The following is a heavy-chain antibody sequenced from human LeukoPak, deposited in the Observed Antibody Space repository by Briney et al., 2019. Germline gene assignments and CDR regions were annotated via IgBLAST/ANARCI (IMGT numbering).Heavy chain of an antibody. CDR3: AKEAIETYYDFWSGNVFDY. J-gene: IGHJ4*02. V-gene: IGHV3-73*01. CDR1: GFTFSGSA. D-gene: IGHD3-3*01. CDR2: IRSKANSYAT. Sequence: GGSLRLSCAASGFTFSGSAMHWVRQASGKGLEWVGRIRSKANSYATAYAASVKGRFTISRDNSKNTLYLQMNSLRAEDTAVYYCAKEAIETYYDFWSGNVFDYWGQGTLVTVSS.